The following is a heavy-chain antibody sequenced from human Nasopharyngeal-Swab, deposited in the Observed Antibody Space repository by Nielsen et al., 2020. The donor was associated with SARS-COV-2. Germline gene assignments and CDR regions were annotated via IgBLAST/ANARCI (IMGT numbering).Heavy chain of an antibody. J-gene: IGHJ4*02. Sequence: GGSLRLSCAASGFTFSSYAMHWVRQAPGKGLEYVSAISSNGSSTYYANSVKGRFTISRDNSKNTLYLQMGSLRAEDMAVYYCARGWRWADDYWGQGTLVTVSS. D-gene: IGHD5-24*01. CDR2: ISSNGSST. V-gene: IGHV3-64*01. CDR1: GFTFSSYA. CDR3: ARGWRWADDY.